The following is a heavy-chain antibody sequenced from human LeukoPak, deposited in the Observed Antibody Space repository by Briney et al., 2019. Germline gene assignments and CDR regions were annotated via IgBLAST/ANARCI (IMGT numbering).Heavy chain of an antibody. V-gene: IGHV6-1*01. CDR2: TYYRAKWYN. J-gene: IGHJ6*02. D-gene: IGHD6-6*01. CDR1: GDSVSSNSAA. Sequence: SQTLSLTCAISGDSVSSNSAAWKWIRQSPSGGLEWLGRTYYRAKWYNDYTVSEKSRITINPDTSKHKFSLQLNSVTPEDTAVYYCARDEYSSSAGYYYYGMDVWGQGTTVTVSS. CDR3: ARDEYSSSAGYYYYGMDV.